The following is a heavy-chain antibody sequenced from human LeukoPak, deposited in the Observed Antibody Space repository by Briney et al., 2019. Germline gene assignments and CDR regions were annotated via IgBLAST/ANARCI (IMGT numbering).Heavy chain of an antibody. V-gene: IGHV1-69*13. CDR2: IIPIFGTA. CDR3: ARDRVGLWFGEGGPWFDP. J-gene: IGHJ5*02. CDR1: GGTFSSYA. D-gene: IGHD3-10*01. Sequence: AASVKVSCKASGGTFSSYAISWVRQAPGQGLEWMGGIIPIFGTANYAQKFQGRVTITADESTSTAYMELSSLRSEDTAVYYCARDRVGLWFGEGGPWFDPWGQGTLVTVSS.